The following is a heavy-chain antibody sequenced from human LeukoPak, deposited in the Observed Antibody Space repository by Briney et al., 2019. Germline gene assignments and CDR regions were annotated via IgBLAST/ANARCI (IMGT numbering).Heavy chain of an antibody. V-gene: IGHV4-34*01. CDR1: GGSFSSYY. CDR3: ARGGSSWSLSPSGYFQH. J-gene: IGHJ1*01. CDR2: INHSGST. D-gene: IGHD6-13*01. Sequence: SETLSLTCAVYGGSFSSYYWSWIRQPPGKGLEWIGEINHSGSTNYNPSLKSRVTISVDTSKNQFSLKLSSVTAADTAVYYCARGGSSWSLSPSGYFQHWGQGTLVTVSS.